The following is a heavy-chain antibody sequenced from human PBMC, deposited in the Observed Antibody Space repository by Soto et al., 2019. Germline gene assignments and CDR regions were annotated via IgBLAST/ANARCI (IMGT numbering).Heavy chain of an antibody. V-gene: IGHV3-23*01. CDR1: RFSFSGYE. D-gene: IGHD2-8*01. CDR3: ARGGGYCTPTSCAIDS. Sequence: GGSLRLSCVASRFSFSGYEMSWVRQAAGKGLEWVSRVSLTGDRTNYAGSVKGRFTVSRDNFKNTLYLEMDSLRPEDTAIYYCARGGGYCTPTSCAIDSWGRGTPVTVSS. J-gene: IGHJ4*02. CDR2: VSLTGDRT.